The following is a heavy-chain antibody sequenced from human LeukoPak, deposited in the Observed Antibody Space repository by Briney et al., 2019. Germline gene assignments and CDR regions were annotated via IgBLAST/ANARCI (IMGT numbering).Heavy chain of an antibody. D-gene: IGHD3-16*01. V-gene: IGHV4-59*01. J-gene: IGHJ6*03. CDR1: GDSISSYY. Sequence: SETLSLTCTVSGDSISSYYWSWIRQPPGKGLEWIGYFYYSGSTNYNPSLKGRVTISVDTSKNQFSLKLSSVTAADTAVYYCARTYDYVWGSSGYYYMDVWGKGTTVTISS. CDR3: ARTYDYVWGSSGYYYMDV. CDR2: FYYSGST.